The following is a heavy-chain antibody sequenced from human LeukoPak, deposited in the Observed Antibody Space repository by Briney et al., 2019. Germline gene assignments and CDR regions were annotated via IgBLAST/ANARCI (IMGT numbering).Heavy chain of an antibody. CDR3: AAGYWFDP. CDR1: GFTFSSYG. CDR2: ISYDGSKK. J-gene: IGHJ5*02. V-gene: IGHV3-30*03. Sequence: PGGSLRLSCAASGFTFSSYGTHWVRQAPGKGLEWVAVISYDGSKKYYADSVKGRFTISRDNAKNSLYLQMNSLRAEDTALYYCAAGYWFDPWGQGTLVTVSS.